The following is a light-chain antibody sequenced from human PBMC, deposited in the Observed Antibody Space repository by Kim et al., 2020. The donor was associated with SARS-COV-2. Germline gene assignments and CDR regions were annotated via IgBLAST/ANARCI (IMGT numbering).Light chain of an antibody. J-gene: IGLJ2*01. CDR2: DVG. CDR1: SSDIGGYNY. CDR3: SSYTSSSTVI. V-gene: IGLV2-14*03. Sequence: GPAITISCTGTSSDIGGYNYASWYQQHPAKAPKLMIFDVGKRPSGVSYRFSGSKSRNTASLTISGLQAEDEADYYCSSYTSSSTVIFGGGTQLTVL.